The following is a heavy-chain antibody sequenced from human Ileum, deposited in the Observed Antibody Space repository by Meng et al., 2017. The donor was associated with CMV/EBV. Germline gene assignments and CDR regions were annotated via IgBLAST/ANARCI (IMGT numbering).Heavy chain of an antibody. D-gene: IGHD3-10*01. CDR3: AKFISATADY. CDR2: ITGSGGST. V-gene: IGHV3-23*01. J-gene: IGHJ4*02. CDR1: GFTFSNYA. Sequence: GESLKISCAASGFTFSNYAMSWVRQAPGKGLDWVSTITGSGGSTYYADSVKGRFTISRDNSKTTLYLQMNSLRAEDTAIYYCAKFISATADYWGQGTLVTVSS.